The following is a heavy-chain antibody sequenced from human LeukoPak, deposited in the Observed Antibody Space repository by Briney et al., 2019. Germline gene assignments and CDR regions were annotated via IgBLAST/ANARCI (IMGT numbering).Heavy chain of an antibody. V-gene: IGHV4-59*08. J-gene: IGHJ3*02. D-gene: IGHD4-17*01. CDR3: ARRFAVNPRYAFDI. CDR1: GGSISSYY. Sequence: PSETLSLTCTVSGGSISSYYWSWIRQPPGKGLEWIGYIYYSGSTNYNPSLKSRVTILLDMSKNQFSLKLNSVTAADTAVYYCARRFAVNPRYAFDIWGQGTMVTVSS. CDR2: IYYSGST.